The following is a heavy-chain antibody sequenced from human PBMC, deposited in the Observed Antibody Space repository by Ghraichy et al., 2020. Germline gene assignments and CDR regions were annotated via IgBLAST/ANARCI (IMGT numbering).Heavy chain of an antibody. Sequence: SETLSLTCAVSGGSISSSNWWSWVRQPPGKGLEWIGEIYHSGSTNYNPSLKSRVTISVDKSKNQFSLKLSSVTAADTAVYYCARDKSVGGSIAAAGNLDAFDIWGQGTMVTVSS. D-gene: IGHD6-13*01. CDR1: GGSISSSNW. J-gene: IGHJ3*02. V-gene: IGHV4-4*02. CDR3: ARDKSVGGSIAAAGNLDAFDI. CDR2: IYHSGST.